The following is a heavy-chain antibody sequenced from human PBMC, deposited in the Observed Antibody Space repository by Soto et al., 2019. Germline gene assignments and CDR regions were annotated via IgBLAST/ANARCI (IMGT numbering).Heavy chain of an antibody. J-gene: IGHJ4*02. CDR1: GFTFSSYW. Sequence: PGGSLRLSCAASGFTFSSYWMSWVRQAPGKGLEWVANINQDGSEKNYVESVKGRFTISRDNAENSLYLQMNSLRGDDTAVYYCARLYYLDGSVYRPPDFWGQGILVTVSS. V-gene: IGHV3-7*01. CDR3: ARLYYLDGSVYRPPDF. CDR2: INQDGSEK. D-gene: IGHD3-22*01.